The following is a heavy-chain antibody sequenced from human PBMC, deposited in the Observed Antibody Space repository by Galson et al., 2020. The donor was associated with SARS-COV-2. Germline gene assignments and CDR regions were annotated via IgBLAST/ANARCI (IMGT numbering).Heavy chain of an antibody. V-gene: IGHV4-34*01. Sequence: SETLSLTCAVYGGSFSGYYWSWIRQPPGKGLEWIGAINHSGSTNYNPSLKSRVTISVDTSKNQFSLKLSSVTAADTAVYYCARARAVTTFFHCFYYDGMDVWGQGTTVTVSS. CDR1: GGSFSGYY. D-gene: IGHD4-17*01. J-gene: IGHJ6*02. CDR3: ARARAVTTFFHCFYYDGMDV. CDR2: INHSGST.